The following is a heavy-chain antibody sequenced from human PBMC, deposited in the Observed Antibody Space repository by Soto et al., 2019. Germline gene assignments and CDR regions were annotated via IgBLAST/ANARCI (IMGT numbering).Heavy chain of an antibody. CDR2: IWLDGTKK. V-gene: IGHV3-33*01. J-gene: IGHJ6*02. D-gene: IGHD3-3*01. Sequence: PGGSLRLSCAASGFTFSTYGMHWVRQAPGKGLEWVAVIWLDGTKKYYADSVNGRFTISRDNSKNTLYLQMNSLRAEDTAVYYCASQIFWSGSTAHGMDVWGQGTAVTVSS. CDR3: ASQIFWSGSTAHGMDV. CDR1: GFTFSTYG.